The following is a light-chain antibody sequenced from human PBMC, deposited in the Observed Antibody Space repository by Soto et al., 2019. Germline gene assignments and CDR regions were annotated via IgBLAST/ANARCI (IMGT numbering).Light chain of an antibody. J-gene: IGKJ4*01. CDR2: DAS. CDR3: QHRSDWPPRLT. Sequence: PGERATLSCGASRSVSSYLAWYQQKPGQAPRLLIYDASYSATGIPARFSGSGSGTDFTVTISSLEPEDFAVYYCQHRSDWPPRLTFGGGTKVEIK. V-gene: IGKV3-11*01. CDR1: RSVSSY.